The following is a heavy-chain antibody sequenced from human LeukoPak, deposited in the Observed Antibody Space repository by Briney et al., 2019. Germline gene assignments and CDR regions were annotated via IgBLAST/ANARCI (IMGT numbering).Heavy chain of an antibody. J-gene: IGHJ6*02. Sequence: GGSLRLSCAASGFTFSGSAMHWVRQASGKGLEWVGRIRSKANSYATAYAASVKGRFTISRDDSKNTAYLQMNSLKTEDTAVYYCTRLHPPQNEHYYYYGMDVWGQGTTVTVSS. CDR1: GFTFSGSA. CDR2: IRSKANSYAT. D-gene: IGHD1-1*01. V-gene: IGHV3-73*01. CDR3: TRLHPPQNEHYYYYGMDV.